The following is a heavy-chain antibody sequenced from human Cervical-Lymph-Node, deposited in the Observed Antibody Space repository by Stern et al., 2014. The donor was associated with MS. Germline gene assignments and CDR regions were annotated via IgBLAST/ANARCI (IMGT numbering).Heavy chain of an antibody. V-gene: IGHV3-33*01. CDR1: GFTFSSYG. D-gene: IGHD5-24*01. Sequence: QVQLQSGGGVVQPGTSLRLSCAASGFTFSSYGMHWVRQAPGKGLEWVALAWYDGSTAYYTNSVKGRFTISRDNSKNTLSLQMNSLTAEDTAVYYCARGHIPYAYNYLFDYWGQGTLVTVSS. CDR3: ARGHIPYAYNYLFDY. CDR2: AWYDGSTA. J-gene: IGHJ4*02.